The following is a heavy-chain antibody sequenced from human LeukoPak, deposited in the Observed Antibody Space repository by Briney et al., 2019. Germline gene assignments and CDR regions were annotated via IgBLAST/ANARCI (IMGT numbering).Heavy chain of an antibody. CDR3: ARGGYQREYAYNWFDP. Sequence: SVKVSCKASGGTFSSYAISWVRQAPGQVLEWMGRIIPILGIANYAQKFQGRVTITADKSTSTAYMELSSLRSEDTAVYYCARGGYQREYAYNWFDPWGQGTLVTVSS. CDR2: IIPILGIA. D-gene: IGHD2-2*01. CDR1: GGTFSSYA. V-gene: IGHV1-69*04. J-gene: IGHJ5*02.